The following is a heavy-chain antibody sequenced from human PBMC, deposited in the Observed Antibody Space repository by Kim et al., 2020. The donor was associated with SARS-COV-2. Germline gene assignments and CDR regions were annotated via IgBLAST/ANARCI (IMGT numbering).Heavy chain of an antibody. D-gene: IGHD5-12*01. CDR2: IIPIFGTA. CDR3: AAGAPNGYSGYDYPGEHYYYGMDV. V-gene: IGHV1-69*13. J-gene: IGHJ6*02. Sequence: SVKVSCKASGGTFSSYAISWVRQAPGQGLEWMGGIIPIFGTANYAQKFQGRVTITADESTSTAYMELSSLRSEDTAVYYCAAGAPNGYSGYDYPGEHYYYGMDVWGQGTTVTVSS. CDR1: GGTFSSYA.